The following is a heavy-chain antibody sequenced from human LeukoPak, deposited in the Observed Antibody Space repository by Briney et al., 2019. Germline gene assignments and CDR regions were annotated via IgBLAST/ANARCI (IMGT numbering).Heavy chain of an antibody. J-gene: IGHJ4*02. D-gene: IGHD5-18*01. V-gene: IGHV4-39*07. CDR3: ARVESSGYSYGNGWVRYFQY. CDR2: IYYSGST. Sequence: SETLSLTCTVSGGSISSSSYYWGWIRQPPGKGLEWIGSIYYSGSTYYNPSLKSRVTISVDTSKNQFSLKLSSVTAADTAVYYCARVESSGYSYGNGWVRYFQYWGQGTLVSVSS. CDR1: GGSISSSSYY.